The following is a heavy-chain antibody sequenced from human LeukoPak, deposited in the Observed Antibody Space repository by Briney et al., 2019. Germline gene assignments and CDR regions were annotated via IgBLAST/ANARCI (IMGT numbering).Heavy chain of an antibody. CDR3: ARGSY. CDR1: GFTFSNSW. Sequence: PGGSLRLSCAASGFTFSNSWMSWVRQAPGKGLEWVANIKEDGSDKYYVDSVKGRFTISRDNAKNSLYLQMGSLRAEDTAVYHCARGSYWGQGALVTVSS. J-gene: IGHJ4*02. V-gene: IGHV3-7*04. CDR2: IKEDGSDK.